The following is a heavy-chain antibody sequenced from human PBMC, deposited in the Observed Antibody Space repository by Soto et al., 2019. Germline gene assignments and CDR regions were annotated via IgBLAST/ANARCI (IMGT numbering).Heavy chain of an antibody. Sequence: GGSLRLSCAASGFTFSNAWMNWVRQAPGKGLGWVGRIKSKTDGGTTDYAAPVKGRFTISRDDSKNTLYLQMNSLKTEDTAVYYCTTDQTGTPPYYYYGMDVWGQGTTVTVSS. D-gene: IGHD1-1*01. CDR3: TTDQTGTPPYYYYGMDV. J-gene: IGHJ6*02. CDR2: IKSKTDGGTT. CDR1: GFTFSNAW. V-gene: IGHV3-15*07.